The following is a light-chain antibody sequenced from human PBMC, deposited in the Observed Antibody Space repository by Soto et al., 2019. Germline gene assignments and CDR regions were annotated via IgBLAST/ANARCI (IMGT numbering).Light chain of an antibody. CDR2: GAS. CDR3: QQYGSSGT. CDR1: QSVSNNY. Sequence: EIVLTQSPGTLSLSPGERAILSCRASQSVSNNYLAWYQQKPGQAPRLPIYGASNRATGIPDRFSGSGSGTDFTLAISRLEPEDFAVYYCQQYGSSGTFGQGTKVDIK. V-gene: IGKV3-20*01. J-gene: IGKJ1*01.